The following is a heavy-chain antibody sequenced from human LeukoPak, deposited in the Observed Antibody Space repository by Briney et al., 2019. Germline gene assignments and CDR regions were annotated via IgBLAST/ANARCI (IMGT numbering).Heavy chain of an antibody. CDR3: AGSLRGCGWYMY. CDR2: ISSSSSSI. V-gene: IGHV3-21*01. J-gene: IGHJ4*02. D-gene: IGHD6-19*01. Sequence: NPGGSLRLSCAASGFTFSTYSMNWVRQAPGKGLEWVSSISSSSSSIYYSDSVKGRFTVSRDNAKNSLYLQMNSLRDEDTAVYYCAGSLRGCGWYMYWGQGTPVTVSS. CDR1: GFTFSTYS.